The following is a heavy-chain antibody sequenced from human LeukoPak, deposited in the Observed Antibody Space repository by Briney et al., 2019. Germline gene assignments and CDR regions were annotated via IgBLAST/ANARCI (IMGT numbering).Heavy chain of an antibody. CDR2: VYFSGST. CDR1: GASINSNNYY. D-gene: IGHD4-23*01. J-gene: IGHJ3*02. CDR3: SRHNAVVFADALDI. V-gene: IGHV4-39*01. Sequence: PSETLSLTCTVSGASINSNNYYWVWIRQPPGKGLEWIGSVYFSGSTYYNPSLKSRVTMSVDTSNNQFSLRLSSVTAADTAVYYCSRHNAVVFADALDIWGRGNMVTVSA.